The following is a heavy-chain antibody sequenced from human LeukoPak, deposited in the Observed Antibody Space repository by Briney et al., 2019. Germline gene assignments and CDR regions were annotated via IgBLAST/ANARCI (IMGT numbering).Heavy chain of an antibody. CDR2: IYHSGST. D-gene: IGHD3-22*01. V-gene: IGHV4-34*01. Sequence: PSETLSLTCAVYGGSFSGYYWSWIRQPPGKGLEWIGEIYHSGSTNYNPSLKSRVTISVDKSKNQFSLKLSSVTAADTAVYYCAREMYYYDSSGYSNWFDPWGQGTLVTVSS. J-gene: IGHJ5*02. CDR1: GGSFSGYY. CDR3: AREMYYYDSSGYSNWFDP.